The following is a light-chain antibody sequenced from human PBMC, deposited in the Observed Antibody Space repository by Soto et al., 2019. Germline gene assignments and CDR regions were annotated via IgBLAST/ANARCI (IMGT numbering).Light chain of an antibody. J-gene: IGLJ2*01. V-gene: IGLV4-69*01. CDR3: QTWVAGIPVV. Sequence: QSVLTQSPSASASLGASVKLTCTLSSGHSNYAIAWHQQQPEKGPRYLMRLNSDGSHSRGDGIPDRFSGSSSGAERYLSISSLQSEDEADYYCQTWVAGIPVVFGGGTKLTVL. CDR1: SGHSNYA. CDR2: LNSDGSH.